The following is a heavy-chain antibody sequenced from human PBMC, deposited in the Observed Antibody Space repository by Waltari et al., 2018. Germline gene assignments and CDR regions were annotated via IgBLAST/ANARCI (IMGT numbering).Heavy chain of an antibody. CDR1: GFIFRSYS. D-gene: IGHD3-10*01. J-gene: IGHJ4*02. CDR3: AADSYGESNKFEY. Sequence: VQLVESGGGLVQPGGSLRLSCSASGFIFRSYSMNWVRLAPGKGLEWISYISSNNYLTHDADSVKGRFTISRDNTKNSLYLQMNSLRAEDTATYYCAADSYGESNKFEYWGQGTLVTVSS. V-gene: IGHV3-48*03. CDR2: ISSNNYLT.